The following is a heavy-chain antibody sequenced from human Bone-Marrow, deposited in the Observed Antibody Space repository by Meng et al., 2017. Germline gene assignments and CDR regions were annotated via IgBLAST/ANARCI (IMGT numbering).Heavy chain of an antibody. CDR2: IYTSGST. J-gene: IGHJ4*02. Sequence: QGPGPGLVKPPQTPSLTCTVSGGSISSGSYYWSWIRQPAGKGLEWIGRIYTSGSTNYNPYLKSRVTISVDTSKNQFSLKLSSVTAADTAVYYCARELRNGSGSYSPDYWGQGTLVTVSS. CDR1: GGSISSGSYY. CDR3: ARELRNGSGSYSPDY. D-gene: IGHD3-10*01. V-gene: IGHV4-61*02.